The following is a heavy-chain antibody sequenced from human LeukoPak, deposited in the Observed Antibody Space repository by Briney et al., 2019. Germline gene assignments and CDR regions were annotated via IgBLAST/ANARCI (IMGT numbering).Heavy chain of an antibody. J-gene: IGHJ4*02. CDR3: VKATLPAMVSPHFDY. Sequence: GGFLRLSCSASGFTFSSYAMYWVRQAPGKGLEYVSAISSNGGSTYYADSVKGRFTISRDNSKNTLYLQMSSLRAEDTAVYYCVKATLPAMVSPHFDYWGQGTVVTVSS. CDR2: ISSNGGST. V-gene: IGHV3-64D*08. CDR1: GFTFSSYA. D-gene: IGHD5-18*01.